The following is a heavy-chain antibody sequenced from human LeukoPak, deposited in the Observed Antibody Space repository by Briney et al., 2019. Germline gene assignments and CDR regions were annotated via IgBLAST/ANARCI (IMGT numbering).Heavy chain of an antibody. D-gene: IGHD4-23*01. J-gene: IGHJ3*02. Sequence: ASVKVSCKASGYTFTSYGISWVRQAPGQGLEWMGWISAYNGNTNYAQKLQGRATMTTDTSTSTAYMELRSLRSDDTAVYYCARDRASLRWPSSDAFDIWGQGTMVTVSS. CDR3: ARDRASLRWPSSDAFDI. CDR2: ISAYNGNT. CDR1: GYTFTSYG. V-gene: IGHV1-18*01.